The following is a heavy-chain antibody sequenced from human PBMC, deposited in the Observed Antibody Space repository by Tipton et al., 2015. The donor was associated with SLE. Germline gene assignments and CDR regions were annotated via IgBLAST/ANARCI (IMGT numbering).Heavy chain of an antibody. J-gene: IGHJ4*02. Sequence: TLSLTCAVSGYSISSGYYWGWIRQPPGKGLGWIGSIYHSGSTYYNPSLKSRVTISVDTSKNQFSLKLSSVTAADTAVYYCASFPSYSSSWDWGQGTLVTVSS. D-gene: IGHD6-13*01. CDR1: GYSISSGYY. CDR3: ASFPSYSSSWD. V-gene: IGHV4-38-2*01. CDR2: IYHSGST.